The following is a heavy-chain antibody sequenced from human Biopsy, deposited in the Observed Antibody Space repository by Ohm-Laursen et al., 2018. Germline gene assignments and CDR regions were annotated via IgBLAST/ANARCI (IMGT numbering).Heavy chain of an antibody. CDR3: ARLWGGYHFHGMDV. CDR1: GGSISSYY. D-gene: IGHD7-27*01. CDR2: IYYSGST. J-gene: IGHJ6*02. Sequence: SQTLSLTCTVSGGSISSYYWSWIRQPPGKGLECIGYIYYSGSTNYSPSLKSRVTMSVGTSKNQFSLKLSSVTAADTAVYYCARLWGGYHFHGMDVWGQGTTVTVSS. V-gene: IGHV4-59*08.